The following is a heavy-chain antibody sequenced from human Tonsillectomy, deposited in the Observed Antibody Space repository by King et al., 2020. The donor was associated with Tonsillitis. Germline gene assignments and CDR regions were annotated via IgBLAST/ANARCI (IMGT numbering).Heavy chain of an antibody. D-gene: IGHD3-10*01. V-gene: IGHV5-10-1*03. CDR2: SNPSVSYS. Sequence: QLVQSGTEVKKPGESLRISCKTSGYSFIYYCITWVRQLPGGGLEWLARSNPSVSYSTYDPSFRGHVTVSVDKSISTAYLQWTSLRASDTATYYCAREGFGEHFDQWGQGTLVTVSS. J-gene: IGHJ4*02. CDR3: AREGFGEHFDQ. CDR1: GYSFIYYC.